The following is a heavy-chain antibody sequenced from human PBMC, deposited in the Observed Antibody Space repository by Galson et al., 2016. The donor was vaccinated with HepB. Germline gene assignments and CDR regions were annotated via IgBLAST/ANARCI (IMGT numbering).Heavy chain of an antibody. CDR3: AREVVPAANGYHYYCVMDV. CDR2: ISYDGSNK. J-gene: IGHJ6*02. D-gene: IGHD2-2*01. CDR1: GFTFSSYA. V-gene: IGHV3-30-3*01. Sequence: LRLSCAASGFTFSSYAMHWVRQAPGKGLEWVAVISYDGSNKYYADSVKGRFTISRGNSKNTLYLQMNSLRAEDTAVYYCAREVVPAANGYHYYCVMDVWGQGTTVTVSS.